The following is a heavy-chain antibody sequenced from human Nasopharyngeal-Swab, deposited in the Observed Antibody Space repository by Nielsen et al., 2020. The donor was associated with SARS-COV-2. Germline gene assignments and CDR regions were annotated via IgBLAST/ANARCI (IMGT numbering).Heavy chain of an antibody. V-gene: IGHV4-34*01. CDR2: INHSGRT. CDR3: ARGLSGVVPAPILGLGPYYYYYYMDV. D-gene: IGHD2-2*01. Sequence: SETLSLTCAVYGGSFSAYYWGWIRQPPGKGLEWIAEINHSGRTNYNPSLKSRVTLSVDTSMNQVSLEVSSVTAADTAVYYCARGLSGVVPAPILGLGPYYYYYYMDVWGKGTTVTVSS. J-gene: IGHJ6*03. CDR1: GGSFSAYY.